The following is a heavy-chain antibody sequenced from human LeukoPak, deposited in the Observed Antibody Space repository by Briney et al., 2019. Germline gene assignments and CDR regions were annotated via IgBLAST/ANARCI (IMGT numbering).Heavy chain of an antibody. CDR3: ARDLPIGGYYDWFDP. D-gene: IGHD3-22*01. J-gene: IGHJ5*02. CDR1: GYTFTSYY. Sequence: ASVKVSCKASGYTFTSYYMHWVRQAPGQGLEWMGIIDPSGGSTSYAQKFQGRVTMTRNTSISTAYMELSSLRSEDTAVYYCARDLPIGGYYDWFDPWGQGTLVTVSS. CDR2: IDPSGGST. V-gene: IGHV1-46*01.